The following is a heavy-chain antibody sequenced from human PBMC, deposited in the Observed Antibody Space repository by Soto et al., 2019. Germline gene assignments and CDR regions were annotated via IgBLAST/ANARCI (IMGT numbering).Heavy chain of an antibody. CDR3: ARFRRNYFDS. Sequence: SETLSLTCTVSGDSIIGFYWGWIRQPPGKGLEWIGYINHAESTYYSPSLQSRVTISLDSSKTQFSLILTSVTAADTAVYFCARFRRNYFDSWGQGTPVTVSS. J-gene: IGHJ4*02. CDR1: GDSIIGFY. CDR2: INHAEST. V-gene: IGHV4-59*01. D-gene: IGHD3-10*01.